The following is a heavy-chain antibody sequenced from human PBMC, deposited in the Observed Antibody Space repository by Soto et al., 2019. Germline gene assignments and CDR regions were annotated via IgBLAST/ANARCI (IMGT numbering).Heavy chain of an antibody. D-gene: IGHD1-26*01. V-gene: IGHV1-58*01. CDR3: AAARVGATTVDYYYGMDV. J-gene: IGHJ6*02. CDR2: IVVGSGNT. CDR1: GFTFTSSA. Sequence: PGPSVKVSCKASGFTFTSSAVQWVRQARGQRLEWIGWIVVGSGNTNYAQKFQERVTITRDMSTSTAYMELSSLRSEDTAVYYCAAARVGATTVDYYYGMDVWGQGTTVTVSS.